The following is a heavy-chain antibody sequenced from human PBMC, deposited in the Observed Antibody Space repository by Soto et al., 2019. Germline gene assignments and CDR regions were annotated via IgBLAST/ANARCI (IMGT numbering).Heavy chain of an antibody. CDR1: GFTFTSSA. J-gene: IGHJ5*02. CDR2: IVVGSGNT. D-gene: IGHD6-13*01. Sequence: GASVKVSCKASGFTFTSSAVQWVRQARGQRLEWIGWIVVGSGNTNYAQKFQERVTITRDMSTSTAYMELSSLRSEDTAVYYCAASEFSSSWYPDNWFDPWGQGTLVTVSS. V-gene: IGHV1-58*01. CDR3: AASEFSSSWYPDNWFDP.